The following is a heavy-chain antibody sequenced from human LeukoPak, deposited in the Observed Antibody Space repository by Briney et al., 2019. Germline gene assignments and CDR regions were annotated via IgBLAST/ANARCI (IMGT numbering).Heavy chain of an antibody. V-gene: IGHV4-38-2*01. Sequence: PSETLSLTCAVSGHSISSGYYWGWIRQPPGKGLEWIGSIYHSGSTYYNPSLKSRVTISVDTSKNQFSLKLSSVTAADTAVYYCARGTAYCSGGSCSNNWFDPWGQGTLVTVSS. D-gene: IGHD2-15*01. J-gene: IGHJ5*02. CDR1: GHSISSGYY. CDR3: ARGTAYCSGGSCSNNWFDP. CDR2: IYHSGST.